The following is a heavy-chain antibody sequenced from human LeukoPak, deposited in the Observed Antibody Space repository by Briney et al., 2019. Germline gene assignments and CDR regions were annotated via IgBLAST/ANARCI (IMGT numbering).Heavy chain of an antibody. J-gene: IGHJ3*02. CDR1: GFTFSDDF. CDR2: VSSGGNTL. V-gene: IGHV3-11*04. CDR3: ARERARGIWSHAFDI. Sequence: PGGSLRLSCAASGFTFSDDFMSWIRQAPGKGLEWVSSVSSGGNTLYYADSVKGRFTVSRDISKNIVYLQMDRLRVEDTAIYYCARERARGIWSHAFDIWGQGTMVTVSS. D-gene: IGHD2-8*02.